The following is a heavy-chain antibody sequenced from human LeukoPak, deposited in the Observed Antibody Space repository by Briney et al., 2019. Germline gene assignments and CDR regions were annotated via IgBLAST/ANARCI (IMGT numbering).Heavy chain of an antibody. CDR3: ARDPSGVYYDSSGYYYGFAY. Sequence: GGSLRLSCAASGFTVSSNYMSWVRQAPGKGLEWVSVIYSDGSTYYADSVKGRFTISRDNSKNTLYLQMNSLRAEDTAVYYCARDPSGVYYDSSGYYYGFAYWGQGTLVTVSS. CDR2: IYSDGST. V-gene: IGHV3-66*01. CDR1: GFTVSSNY. D-gene: IGHD3-22*01. J-gene: IGHJ4*02.